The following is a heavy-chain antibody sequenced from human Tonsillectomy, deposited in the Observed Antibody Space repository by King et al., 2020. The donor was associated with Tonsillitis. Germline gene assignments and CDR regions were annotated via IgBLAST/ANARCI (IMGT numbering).Heavy chain of an antibody. V-gene: IGHV4-59*01. CDR1: GGSISSYY. D-gene: IGHD1-26*01. CDR3: ASSIVGATRVFDY. J-gene: IGHJ4*02. CDR2: IYYSGIT. Sequence: MQLQESGPGLVKPSETLSLTCTVSGGSISSYYWSWIRQPPGKGLEWIAYIYYSGITNYNPSLKSRVTLSVDTSKNQFSLKLSSLTAADTAVYYCASSIVGATRVFDYWGQGTLVTVSS.